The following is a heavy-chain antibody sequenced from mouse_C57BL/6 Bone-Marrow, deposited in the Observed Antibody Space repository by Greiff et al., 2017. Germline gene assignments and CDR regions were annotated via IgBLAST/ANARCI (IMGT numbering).Heavy chain of an antibody. CDR2: IDPEDGDT. D-gene: IGHD2-5*01. V-gene: IGHV14-1*01. J-gene: IGHJ1*03. Sequence: EVQLVESGAELVRPGASVKLSCTASGFNIKDYYMHWVKQRPEQGLEWIGRIDPEDGDTEYAPKFQGKATMTADTSSSTAYLQLSSLTSEDTAVYYCTTDYSNYGWYFDVWGTGTTVTVSS. CDR1: GFNIKDYY. CDR3: TTDYSNYGWYFDV.